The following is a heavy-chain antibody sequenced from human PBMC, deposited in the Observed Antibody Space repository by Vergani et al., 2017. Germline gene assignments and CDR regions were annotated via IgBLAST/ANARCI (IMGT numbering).Heavy chain of an antibody. Sequence: QLQLQESGPGLVKPSEPLSLTCTVSGGSISSSSYYWGWIRQPPGKGLEWIGSIYYSGSTYYNPSLKSRVTISVDTSKNQFSLKLSSVTAADTAVYYCARITYYYDSSGYYNPYYFDYWGQGTLVTVSS. CDR3: ARITYYYDSSGYYNPYYFDY. D-gene: IGHD3-22*01. CDR2: IYYSGST. V-gene: IGHV4-39*01. CDR1: GGSISSSSYY. J-gene: IGHJ4*02.